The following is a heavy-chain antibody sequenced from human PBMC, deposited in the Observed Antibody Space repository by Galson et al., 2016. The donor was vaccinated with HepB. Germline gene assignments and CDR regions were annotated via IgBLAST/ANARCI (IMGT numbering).Heavy chain of an antibody. D-gene: IGHD6-13*01. V-gene: IGHV3-30*14. J-gene: IGHJ5*01. CDR2: ISYDGSNK. CDR3: VKGDPHSSTWENWFDS. Sequence: SLRLSCAASGFTFSSYAMHWVRQAPGKGLEWVAVISYDGSNKYYADSVKGRFTISRDNSKNTLYLHMSSLRAEDTAVYYCVKGDPHSSTWENWFDSWGQGTLVTVSS. CDR1: GFTFSSYA.